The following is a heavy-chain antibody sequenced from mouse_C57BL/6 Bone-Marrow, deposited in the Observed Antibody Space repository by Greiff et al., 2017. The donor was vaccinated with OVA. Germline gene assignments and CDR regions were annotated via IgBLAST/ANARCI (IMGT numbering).Heavy chain of an antibody. CDR3: AIYHLWYFDV. CDR2: ISYDGSN. Sequence: EVQLKESGPGLVKPSQSLSLTCSVTGYSITSGYYWNWIRQFPGNKLEWMGYISYDGSNNYNPSLKNRISITRDTSKNQFFLKLNSVTTEDTATYYCAIYHLWYFDVWGTGTTVTVSS. J-gene: IGHJ1*03. CDR1: GYSITSGYY. D-gene: IGHD2-3*01. V-gene: IGHV3-6*01.